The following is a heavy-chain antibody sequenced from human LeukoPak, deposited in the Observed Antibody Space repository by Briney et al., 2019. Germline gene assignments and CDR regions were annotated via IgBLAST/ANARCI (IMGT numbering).Heavy chain of an antibody. CDR1: GYTFTNYG. CDR2: ISAYNGNT. V-gene: IGHV1-18*04. CDR3: ARGGASVSIDY. Sequence: GASVKVSCKASGYTFTNYGISGVRQAPGQGLEWMGWISAYNGNTHYAQKLQDRVTMTTDTSTSTAYRELRSLRSDDAAVYYCARGGASVSIDYCGEGTLVTVSS. J-gene: IGHJ4*02. D-gene: IGHD3-3*02.